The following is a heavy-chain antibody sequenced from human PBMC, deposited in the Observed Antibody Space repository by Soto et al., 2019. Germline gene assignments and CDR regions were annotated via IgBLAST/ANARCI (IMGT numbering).Heavy chain of an antibody. D-gene: IGHD1-26*01. V-gene: IGHV3-64*01. Sequence: EVQLVESGGDLVQPGGSLRLSCAASGFTFSSSAMHWVRQAPGKGLEYVSSISSDGGNTYYANSVKGRFTISRDDSKNILYLQMGSLRTEDMAVYSCARRWDVGYAFDIWGQGTMVTVS. CDR2: ISSDGGNT. CDR3: ARRWDVGYAFDI. J-gene: IGHJ3*02. CDR1: GFTFSSSA.